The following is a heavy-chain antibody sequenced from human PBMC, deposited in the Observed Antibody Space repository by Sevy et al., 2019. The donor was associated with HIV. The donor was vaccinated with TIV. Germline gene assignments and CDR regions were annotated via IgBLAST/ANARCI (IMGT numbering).Heavy chain of an antibody. CDR1: GYSFTSYW. CDR2: IYPGDSDT. CDR3: ARKTVAGNDAFDI. J-gene: IGHJ3*02. V-gene: IGHV5-51*01. Sequence: GESLKISCKGSGYSFTSYWIGWVRQMPGKGLEWMGIIYPGDSDTRYSPSFQGQVTISADKSIGTAYLQWSSLKASDTAMYYCARKTVAGNDAFDIWGQGTMVTVSS. D-gene: IGHD6-19*01.